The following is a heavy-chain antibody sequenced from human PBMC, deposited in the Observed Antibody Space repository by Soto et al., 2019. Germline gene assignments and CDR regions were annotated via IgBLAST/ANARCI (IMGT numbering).Heavy chain of an antibody. V-gene: IGHV1-69*01. J-gene: IGHJ6*02. CDR1: GGTSSSYA. CDR2: IIPISGTA. CDR3: ARSQGSSTSLEIYFYYYYGMDV. D-gene: IGHD2-2*01. Sequence: QVQLVQSGAEVKKPGSSVKVSCKASGGTSSSYAISWVRQAPGQGLEWMGGIIPISGTANYAQKFQGRVTITADESTSTAYTELSSLRSEDTAVYYCARSQGSSTSLEIYFYYYYGMDVWGQGTTVTVSS.